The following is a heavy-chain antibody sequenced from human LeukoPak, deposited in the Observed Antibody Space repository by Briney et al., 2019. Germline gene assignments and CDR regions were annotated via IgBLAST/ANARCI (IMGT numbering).Heavy chain of an antibody. Sequence: PSQTLSLTCTVSGGSISSGGYYWSWIRQHPGKGLEWIGYIYYSGSTYYNPSLKSRVTISVDTSKNQISLRLSSVTAADTAVYYCARDPRGVKAILGAFDIWGQGTTVTVSS. CDR2: IYYSGST. J-gene: IGHJ3*02. CDR3: ARDPRGVKAILGAFDI. CDR1: GGSISSGGYY. V-gene: IGHV4-31*03. D-gene: IGHD2-21*01.